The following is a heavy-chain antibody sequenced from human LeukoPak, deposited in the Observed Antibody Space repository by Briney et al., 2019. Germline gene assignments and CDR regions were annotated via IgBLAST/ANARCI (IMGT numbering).Heavy chain of an antibody. D-gene: IGHD4-11*01. CDR2: ISSSSSTI. J-gene: IGHJ6*03. V-gene: IGHV3-48*04. CDR3: ARVRTDSNTRVGYYYYYMDV. CDR1: GFTFSSYS. Sequence: PGGSLRLSCAASGFTFSSYSMNWVRQAPGKGLEWVSYISSSSSTIYYADSVKGRFTISRDNAKNSLYLQMNSLRAEDTAVYYCARVRTDSNTRVGYYYYYMDVWGKGTTVTVSS.